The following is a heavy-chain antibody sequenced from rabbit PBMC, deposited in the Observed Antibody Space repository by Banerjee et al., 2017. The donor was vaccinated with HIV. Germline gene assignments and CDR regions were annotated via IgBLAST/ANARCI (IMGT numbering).Heavy chain of an antibody. CDR2: IYTSSGTT. V-gene: IGHV1S43*01. CDR1: GFDLSGYYY. J-gene: IGHJ4*01. CDR3: ARTGYASYGDGFNL. Sequence: QLEESGGGLVKPEGSLTLTCKASGFDLSGYYYMCWVRQAPGKGLELIACIYTSSGTTWYANWVNGQFTISRSTSLNTVDLKMTSLTAADTTTYFCARTGYASYGDGFNLWGQGTLVTVS. D-gene: IGHD6-1*01.